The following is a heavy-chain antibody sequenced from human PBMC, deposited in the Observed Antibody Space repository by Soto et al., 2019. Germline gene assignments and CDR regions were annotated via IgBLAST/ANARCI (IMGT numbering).Heavy chain of an antibody. V-gene: IGHV1-8*01. CDR1: VYTFTSYD. Sequence: SVKVSSKASVYTFTSYDINWVRQATGQGLEWMGWMNPNSGNTGYAQKFQGRVTMTRNTSISTAYMELSSLRSEDTAVYYCARGQVSVTDNWFDPRGQGTLVTVSS. CDR3: ARGQVSVTDNWFDP. J-gene: IGHJ5*02. CDR2: MNPNSGNT. D-gene: IGHD2-21*02.